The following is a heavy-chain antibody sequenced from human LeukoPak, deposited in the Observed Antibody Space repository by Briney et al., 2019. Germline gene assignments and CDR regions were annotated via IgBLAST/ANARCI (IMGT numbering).Heavy chain of an antibody. D-gene: IGHD3-16*02. CDR3: ARVVDYDYVWGSYQDY. Sequence: GASVKVSCKASGYTFTSYGISWVRQAPGQGLEWMGWISAYNGNTNYAQKLQGRVTMTTDTSTSTAYMELRSLRSDDTAVYYCARVVDYDYVWGSYQDYWGQGTLVTVSS. V-gene: IGHV1-18*01. CDR2: ISAYNGNT. CDR1: GYTFTSYG. J-gene: IGHJ4*02.